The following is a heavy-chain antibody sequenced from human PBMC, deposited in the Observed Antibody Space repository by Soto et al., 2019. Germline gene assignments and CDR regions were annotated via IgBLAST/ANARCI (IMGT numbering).Heavy chain of an antibody. CDR2: IYWDDDK. V-gene: IGHV2-5*02. D-gene: IGHD6-6*01. CDR1: GFSLSARGVG. Sequence: QITLKESGPTLVKPTQTLTLTCTFSGFSLSARGVGVGWIRQPPGKALEWLAFIYWDDDKRFSPSLKSSLTISKDTSTNQVVLTMTNMDPVDTGTYYCAHPTPYSSSRIDCWGQGTLVTVSS. J-gene: IGHJ4*02. CDR3: AHPTPYSSSRIDC.